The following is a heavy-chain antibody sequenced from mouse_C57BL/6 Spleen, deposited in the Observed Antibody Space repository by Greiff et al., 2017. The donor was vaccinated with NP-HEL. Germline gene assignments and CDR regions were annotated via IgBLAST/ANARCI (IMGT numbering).Heavy chain of an antibody. CDR1: GYTFTSYW. Sequence: QVQLQQPGAELVKPGASVKLSCKASGYTFTSYWMHWVKQRPGQGLEWIGMIHPNSGSTDYNEKFKSKATLTVDKSSSTAYMQLSSLTSEDSAVYYCAREGLWAFAYWGQGTLVTVSA. J-gene: IGHJ3*01. V-gene: IGHV1-64*01. D-gene: IGHD3-3*01. CDR3: AREGLWAFAY. CDR2: IHPNSGST.